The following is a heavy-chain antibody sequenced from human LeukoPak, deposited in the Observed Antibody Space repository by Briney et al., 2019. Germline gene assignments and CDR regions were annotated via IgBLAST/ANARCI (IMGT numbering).Heavy chain of an antibody. V-gene: IGHV1-2*02. CDR1: GYTFTGYD. Sequence: GVSVKVSCKAAGYTFTGYDMHWVRQAPGQGLGWMGWINPNSGGTNYAQKFQGRVTMTRDTSISTAYMELSRLRSDDTAVYYCAREGDSSSDGPFDYWGQGTLVTVSS. J-gene: IGHJ4*02. D-gene: IGHD6-13*01. CDR2: INPNSGGT. CDR3: AREGDSSSDGPFDY.